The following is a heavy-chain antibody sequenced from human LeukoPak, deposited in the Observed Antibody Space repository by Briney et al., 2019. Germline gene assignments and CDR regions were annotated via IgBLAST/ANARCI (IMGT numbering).Heavy chain of an antibody. J-gene: IGHJ4*02. CDR1: GGSVSSSNYY. D-gene: IGHD1-26*01. Sequence: SETLSLTCTVSGGSVSSSNYYWSWIRQPPGKGLEWIGYIYYSGSTNYNPSLKSRVTISVDTSKNQFSLKLSSVTAADSAVYYCARYIVGAIDYWGQGTLVTVSS. CDR3: ARYIVGAIDY. CDR2: IYYSGST. V-gene: IGHV4-61*01.